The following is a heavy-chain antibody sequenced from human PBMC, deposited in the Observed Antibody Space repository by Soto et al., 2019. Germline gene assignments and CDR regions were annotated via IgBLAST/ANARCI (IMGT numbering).Heavy chain of an antibody. D-gene: IGHD6-6*01. J-gene: IGHJ4*02. CDR3: ARLYSSSSGRYFDY. CDR1: GYTFTGYY. Sequence: GASVKVSCEASGYTFTGYYMHCVRQAPGQGLEWMGWINPNSGGTNYAQKFQGWVTMTRDTSISTAYMELSRLRSDDTAVYYCARLYSSSSGRYFDYWGQGTLVTVS. V-gene: IGHV1-2*04. CDR2: INPNSGGT.